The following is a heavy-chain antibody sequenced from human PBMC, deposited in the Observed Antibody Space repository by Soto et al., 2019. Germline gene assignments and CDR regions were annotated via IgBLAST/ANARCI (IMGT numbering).Heavy chain of an antibody. V-gene: IGHV3-23*01. Sequence: GGSLRLSCAASGFTFSNYAMSWVRQAPGKGLEWVSAISGSGDSTYYADSVKGRFTISRDNSKNTLYLQMNSLRIEDTAVYYCTKDRATHRNYWGQGTLVTVSS. CDR2: ISGSGDST. D-gene: IGHD5-12*01. J-gene: IGHJ4*02. CDR1: GFTFSNYA. CDR3: TKDRATHRNY.